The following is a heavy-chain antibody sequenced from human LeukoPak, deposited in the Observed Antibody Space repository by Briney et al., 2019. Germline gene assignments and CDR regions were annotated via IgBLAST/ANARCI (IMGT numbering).Heavy chain of an antibody. CDR1: GPSLSIYY. J-gene: IGHJ4*02. D-gene: IGHD3-22*01. CDR2: IYYSGST. Sequence: SQTLSLTCTVSGPSLSIYYWSWIRQPPGKGLECLGYIYYSGSTYYNPSLKSRVTISVDTSKNQFSLKLSSVTAADTAVYYCAGGGTYYDKPYFDYWGQGTLVTVSS. V-gene: IGHV4-59*08. CDR3: AGGGTYYDKPYFDY.